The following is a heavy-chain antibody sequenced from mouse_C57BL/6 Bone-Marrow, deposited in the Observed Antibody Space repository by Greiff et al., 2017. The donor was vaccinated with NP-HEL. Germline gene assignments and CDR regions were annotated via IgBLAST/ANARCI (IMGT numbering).Heavy chain of an antibody. J-gene: IGHJ1*03. CDR1: GYTFTSYG. CDR2: IYPRSGNT. V-gene: IGHV1-81*01. CDR3: ARDDYDGDVYWYFDV. D-gene: IGHD2-4*01. Sequence: VQLQESGAELARPGASVKLSCKASGYTFTSYGISWVKQRTGQGLEWIGEIYPRSGNTYYNEKFKGKATLTADKSSSTAYMELRSLTSEDSAVYFCARDDYDGDVYWYFDVWGTGTTVTVSS.